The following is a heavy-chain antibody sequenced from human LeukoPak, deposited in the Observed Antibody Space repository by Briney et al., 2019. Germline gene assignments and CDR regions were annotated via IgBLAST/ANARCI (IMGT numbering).Heavy chain of an antibody. J-gene: IGHJ4*02. CDR3: AKFDTAMVTAADY. Sequence: GGXLRLSCAASGFTFSSYAMSWVGQAPGKGLEGVSAISGGGGSTYYADSVKGRFTISRDNSKNTLYLQMNSLRAEDTAVYYCAKFDTAMVTAADYWGQGTLVTVSS. CDR2: ISGGGGST. V-gene: IGHV3-23*01. CDR1: GFTFSSYA. D-gene: IGHD5-18*01.